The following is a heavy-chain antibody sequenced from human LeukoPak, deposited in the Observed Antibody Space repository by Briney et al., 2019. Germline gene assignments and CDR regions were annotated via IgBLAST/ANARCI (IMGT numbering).Heavy chain of an antibody. CDR1: GYSFTSYW. Sequence: GESLKISCKGSGYSFTSYWIGWVRQMPGKGLEWMGIIYPGDSDTRYSPSFQGQVTISADKSISTAYLQWSSLKASDTAMYYCARTMVEMATREAFDIWGQGIMVTVSS. CDR3: ARTMVEMATREAFDI. D-gene: IGHD5-24*01. V-gene: IGHV5-51*01. CDR2: IYPGDSDT. J-gene: IGHJ3*02.